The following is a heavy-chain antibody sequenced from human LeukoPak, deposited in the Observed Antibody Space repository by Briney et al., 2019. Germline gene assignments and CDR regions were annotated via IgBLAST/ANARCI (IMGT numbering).Heavy chain of an antibody. CDR3: ARTGGYRYYYYYYMDV. Sequence: NPSETLSLTCTVSGGSISSYYWSWIRQPAGKGLEWIGYIYYSGSTNYNPPLKSRVTISVDTSKNQFSLKLSSVTAADTAVYYCARTGGYRYYYYYYMDVWGKGTTVTVSS. CDR1: GGSISSYY. CDR2: IYYSGST. D-gene: IGHD3-10*01. V-gene: IGHV4-59*01. J-gene: IGHJ6*03.